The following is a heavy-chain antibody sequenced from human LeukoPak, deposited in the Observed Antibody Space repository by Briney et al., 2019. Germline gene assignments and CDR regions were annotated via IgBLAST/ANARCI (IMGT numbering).Heavy chain of an antibody. CDR3: ARHMGLGYSYGYPYFDY. Sequence: SETLSLTCTVSGGSISSYYWSWIRQPPGKGLEWIGYIYYSGSTNYNPSLKSRVTISVYTSKNQFSLKLSSVTAADTAVYYCARHMGLGYSYGYPYFDYWGQGTLVTVSS. D-gene: IGHD5-18*01. V-gene: IGHV4-59*08. J-gene: IGHJ4*02. CDR1: GGSISSYY. CDR2: IYYSGST.